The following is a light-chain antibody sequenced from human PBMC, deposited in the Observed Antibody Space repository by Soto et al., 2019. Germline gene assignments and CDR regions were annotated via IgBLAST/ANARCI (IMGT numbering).Light chain of an antibody. Sequence: EIVMTQSPATLSVSPGERATLSCRASQSVSSNLAWFRQKPGQAPRLLIYDASNRATGIPARISGSGSGTDFTLTISSLEPEDFAVYYCQQRSNWPITFGQGTRLEIK. V-gene: IGKV3-11*01. CDR1: QSVSSN. J-gene: IGKJ5*01. CDR3: QQRSNWPIT. CDR2: DAS.